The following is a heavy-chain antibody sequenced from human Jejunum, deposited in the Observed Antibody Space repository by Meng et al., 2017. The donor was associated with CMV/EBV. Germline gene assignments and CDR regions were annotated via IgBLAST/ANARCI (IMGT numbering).Heavy chain of an antibody. V-gene: IGHV3-23*01. CDR3: AKDSDSSSWYGDHYYGMDV. CDR1: STYA. J-gene: IGHJ6*02. CDR2: ISAGGGT. Sequence: STYAMSWVRQAPGKGLDWVSSISAGGGTYDADSVKGRFTISRDNSKNTLYLQMNSLRAEDTAVYYCAKDSDSSSWYGDHYYGMDVWGQGTTGTVSS. D-gene: IGHD6-13*01.